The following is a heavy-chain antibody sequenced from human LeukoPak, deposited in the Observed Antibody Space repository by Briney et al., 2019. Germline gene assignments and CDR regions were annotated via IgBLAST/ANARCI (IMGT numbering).Heavy chain of an antibody. Sequence: KTSETLSLTCTVSGGSISSYYWSWIRQPPGKGLEWIGYIYYSGSTNYNPSLKSRVTISVDTSKNQFSLKLSSVTAADTAVYYCARDVLVEMATIAYFDYWGQGTLVTVSS. CDR3: ARDVLVEMATIAYFDY. CDR2: IYYSGST. J-gene: IGHJ4*02. D-gene: IGHD5-24*01. CDR1: GGSISSYY. V-gene: IGHV4-59*01.